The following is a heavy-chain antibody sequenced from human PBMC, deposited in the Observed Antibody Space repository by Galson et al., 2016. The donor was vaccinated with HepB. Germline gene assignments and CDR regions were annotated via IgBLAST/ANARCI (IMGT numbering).Heavy chain of an antibody. J-gene: IGHJ6*02. V-gene: IGHV1-46*01. CDR3: ARDRGSNSCKGYGMDV. CDR1: GYTFINYY. D-gene: IGHD2/OR15-2a*01. CDR2: GNPRTGST. Sequence: SVKVSCKASGYTFINYYMHWVRQAPGQGLEWMGIGNPRTGSTSYAQKFQDRVTVTRDTSTSTVYMELSSLRSEDTAVYYCARDRGSNSCKGYGMDVWGQGTTVTVSS.